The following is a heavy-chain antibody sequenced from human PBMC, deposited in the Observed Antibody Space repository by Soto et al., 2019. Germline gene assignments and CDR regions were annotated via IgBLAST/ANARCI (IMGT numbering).Heavy chain of an antibody. J-gene: IGHJ6*02. CDR2: INSDGSST. Sequence: GGSLRLSCAASGFTFSSYWMHWVRQAPGKGLVWVSRINSDGSSTSYADSVKGRFTISRDNAKNTLYLQMNSLRAEDTAVYYCARVAVPTPLYYYGMDVWGQGTTVTVSS. V-gene: IGHV3-74*01. CDR3: ARVAVPTPLYYYGMDV. D-gene: IGHD2-15*01. CDR1: GFTFSSYW.